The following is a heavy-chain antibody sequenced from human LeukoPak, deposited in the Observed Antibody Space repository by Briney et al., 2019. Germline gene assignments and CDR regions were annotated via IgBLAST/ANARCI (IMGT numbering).Heavy chain of an antibody. J-gene: IGHJ4*02. CDR1: GFTFPDYG. V-gene: IGHV3-20*04. Sequence: GGSLRLSCAASGFTFPDYGMSWVRLAPGKGLEWGSGVDLNGGSTHYADSVKGRFTISRDNAKNSLYLQMNTLRAEDTALYYCARLFNFYGSGTYYPFDSWGQGALVTVSS. CDR2: VDLNGGST. CDR3: ARLFNFYGSGTYYPFDS. D-gene: IGHD3-10*01.